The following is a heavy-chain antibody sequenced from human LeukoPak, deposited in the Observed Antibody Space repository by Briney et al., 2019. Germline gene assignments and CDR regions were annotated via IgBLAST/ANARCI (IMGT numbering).Heavy chain of an antibody. CDR2: ISSSSSYI. D-gene: IGHD4-17*01. V-gene: IGHV3-21*01. Sequence: PGGSLRLSCAASGFTFSSYSMNWVRQAPGKGLEWVSSISSSSSYIYYADSVKGRFTISRDNAKNSLYLQMNSLRAEDTAVYYCARCHHGDYPNDAFDIWGQGTMVTVSS. J-gene: IGHJ3*02. CDR1: GFTFSSYS. CDR3: ARCHHGDYPNDAFDI.